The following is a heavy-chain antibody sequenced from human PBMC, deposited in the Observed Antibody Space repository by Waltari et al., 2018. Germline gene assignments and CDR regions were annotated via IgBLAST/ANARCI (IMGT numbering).Heavy chain of an antibody. J-gene: IGHJ4*02. V-gene: IGHV1-69*01. D-gene: IGHD3-22*01. CDR1: GGTFSSYA. CDR3: ARDGVVGDYYDSSGYYYV. Sequence: QVQLVQSGAEVKKPGSSVKVSCKASGGTFSSYAISWVRQAPGQGLEWMGGSIPIFGTANYAQKFQGRVTITADESTSTAYMELSSLRSEDTAVYYCARDGVVGDYYDSSGYYYVWGQGTLVTVSS. CDR2: SIPIFGTA.